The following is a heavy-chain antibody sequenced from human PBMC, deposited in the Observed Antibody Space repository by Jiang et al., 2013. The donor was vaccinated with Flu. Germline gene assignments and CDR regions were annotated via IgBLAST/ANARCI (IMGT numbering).Heavy chain of an antibody. J-gene: IGHJ5*02. Sequence: SGAEVRKPGASLKVSCKASGYNFIGYYIHWVRQAPGQGLEWMGRVNPKSGGTDYAQKFQGRLTMTRDMSISTAYMELSSLRSEDTAVYYCATRRRELLRSYFDHWGQGTLVTVSS. CDR3: ATRRRELLRSYFDH. CDR1: GYNFIGYY. V-gene: IGHV1-2*06. D-gene: IGHD1-26*01. CDR2: VNPKSGGT.